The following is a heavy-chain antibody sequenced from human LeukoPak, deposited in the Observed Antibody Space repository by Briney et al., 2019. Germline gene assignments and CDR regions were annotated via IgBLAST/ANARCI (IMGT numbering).Heavy chain of an antibody. CDR1: GYTLTELS. J-gene: IGHJ6*02. CDR2: FDPEDGET. Sequence: GASVKVSCKVSGYTLTELSMHWVRQAPGKGLEWMGGFDPEDGETIYAQKFQGRVTITADKSTSTAYMELSSLRSEDTAVYYCARYPPRVGATRYYYYGMDVWGQGTTVTVSS. CDR3: ARYPPRVGATRYYYYGMDV. D-gene: IGHD1-26*01. V-gene: IGHV1-24*01.